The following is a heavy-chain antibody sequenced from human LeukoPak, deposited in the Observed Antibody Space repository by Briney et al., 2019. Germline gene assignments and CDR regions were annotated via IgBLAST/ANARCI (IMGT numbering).Heavy chain of an antibody. Sequence: PSETLSLTCTVSGGSISSGGYYWGWIRQPPGKGLEWIGSIYHSGSTYYNPSLKSRVTISVDTSKNQFSLKLSSVTAADTAVYYCARRYGSGSPHDYWGQGTLVTVSS. CDR1: GGSISSGGYY. CDR2: IYHSGST. CDR3: ARRYGSGSPHDY. J-gene: IGHJ4*02. V-gene: IGHV4-39*07. D-gene: IGHD3-10*01.